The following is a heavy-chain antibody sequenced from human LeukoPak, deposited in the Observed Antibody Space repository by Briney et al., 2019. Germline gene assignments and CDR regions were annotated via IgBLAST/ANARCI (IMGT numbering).Heavy chain of an antibody. D-gene: IGHD5-18*01. Sequence: SETLSLTCTDSGGSISSYYWSWIRQPPGKGLEWIGYIYYSGSTNYNPSLKSRVTISVDTSKNQFSLKLSSVTAADTAVYYCARLSGYGYENYYYYYGMDVWGQGTTVTVSS. V-gene: IGHV4-59*08. CDR2: IYYSGST. J-gene: IGHJ6*02. CDR1: GGSISSYY. CDR3: ARLSGYGYENYYYYYGMDV.